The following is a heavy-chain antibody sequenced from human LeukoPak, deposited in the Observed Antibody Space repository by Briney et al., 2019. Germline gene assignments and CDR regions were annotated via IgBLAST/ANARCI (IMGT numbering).Heavy chain of an antibody. D-gene: IGHD3-22*01. CDR1: GGSISSYY. V-gene: IGHV4-59*01. Sequence: SETLSLTCTVSGGSISSYYWSWIRQPPGQGLEWIGYIYYSGSTNYNPSLKSRVTISVDTSKNQFSLKLSSVTAADTAVYYCARRISSHTYYYDSSGYWDAFDIWGQGTMVTVSS. CDR2: IYYSGST. CDR3: ARRISSHTYYYDSSGYWDAFDI. J-gene: IGHJ3*02.